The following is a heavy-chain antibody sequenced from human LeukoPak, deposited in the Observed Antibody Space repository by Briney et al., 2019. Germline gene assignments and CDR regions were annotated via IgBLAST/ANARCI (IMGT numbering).Heavy chain of an antibody. Sequence: PGGSLRLSCAASGFTFSSYSMNWVRQAPGKGLEWVSSISSSSSYIYYADSVKGRFTISRDNAKNSLYLQMNSLRAEDTAVYYCARVGDILTGYYYYYYMDVWGKGTTVTVSS. CDR1: GFTFSSYS. CDR2: ISSSSSYI. D-gene: IGHD3-9*01. V-gene: IGHV3-21*01. J-gene: IGHJ6*03. CDR3: ARVGDILTGYYYYYYMDV.